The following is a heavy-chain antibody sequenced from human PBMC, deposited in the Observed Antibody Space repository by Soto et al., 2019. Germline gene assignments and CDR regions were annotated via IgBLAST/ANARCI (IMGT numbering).Heavy chain of an antibody. J-gene: IGHJ4*02. D-gene: IGHD1-26*01. Sequence: QVQLQESGPGLVKPSGTLSLTCTVSGGSMSSSNWWNWVRQSPGKGLEWIGEAHHSGRTNYNPSLKSRFTISVDKSKNNFSLKLSSVTAADTAVYYCARSEATGLDYWGQGTLVTVSS. V-gene: IGHV4-4*02. CDR2: AHHSGRT. CDR3: ARSEATGLDY. CDR1: GGSMSSSNW.